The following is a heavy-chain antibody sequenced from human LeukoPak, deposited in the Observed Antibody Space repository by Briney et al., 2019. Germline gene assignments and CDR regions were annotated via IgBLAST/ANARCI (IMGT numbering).Heavy chain of an antibody. D-gene: IGHD3-10*01. CDR2: IKSKTDGGTT. Sequence: GGSLRLSCAASGFTFSSYAMHWVRQAPGKGLEWVGRIKSKTDGGTTDYAAPVKGRFTISRDDSKNTLYLQMNSLKTEDTAVYYCTTETDMVLYGMDVWGQGTTVTVSS. J-gene: IGHJ6*02. V-gene: IGHV3-15*07. CDR3: TTETDMVLYGMDV. CDR1: GFTFSSYA.